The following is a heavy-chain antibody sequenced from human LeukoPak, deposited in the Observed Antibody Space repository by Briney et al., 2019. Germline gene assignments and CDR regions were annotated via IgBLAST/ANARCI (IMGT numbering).Heavy chain of an antibody. V-gene: IGHV3-23*01. J-gene: IGHJ2*01. D-gene: IGHD6-25*01. CDR1: GFIFDDYG. Sequence: GGSLRLSCAASGFIFDDYGMSWVRQAPGKGLEWVSSISGSVGTIYYADSVKGWFTISRDNSKNTLYLQMNNLRAEDSAVYYCAKDLSGYGPYWYFDLWGRGTLVTVSS. CDR2: ISGSVGTI. CDR3: AKDLSGYGPYWYFDL.